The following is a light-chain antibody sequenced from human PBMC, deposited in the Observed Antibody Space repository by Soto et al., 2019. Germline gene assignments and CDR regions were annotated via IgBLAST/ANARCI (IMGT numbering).Light chain of an antibody. Sequence: EIVLTQSPATLSLSPGERATLSCEASQSVSSSYLAWYQQKPDLAPRLLIYDASSRATGIPDRFSGSGSGTDFTLTISRLEPEDFAVYYCQQYGSSPTFGQGTKVDIK. CDR2: DAS. V-gene: IGKV3D-20*01. CDR1: QSVSSSY. CDR3: QQYGSSPT. J-gene: IGKJ1*01.